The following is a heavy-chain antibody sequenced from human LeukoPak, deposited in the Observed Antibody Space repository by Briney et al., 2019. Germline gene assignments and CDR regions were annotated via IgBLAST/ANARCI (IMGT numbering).Heavy chain of an antibody. CDR2: ISAYNGNT. CDR1: GGTFSSYE. V-gene: IGHV1-18*01. Sequence: ASVKVSCKASGGTFSSYEISWVRQAPGQGLEWMGWISAYNGNTNYAQKLQGRVTMTTDTSTSTAYMELRSLRSDDTAVYYCARAFYYSSSWYSWGYYYYMDVWGKGTTVTVSS. CDR3: ARAFYYSSSWYSWGYYYYMDV. D-gene: IGHD6-13*01. J-gene: IGHJ6*03.